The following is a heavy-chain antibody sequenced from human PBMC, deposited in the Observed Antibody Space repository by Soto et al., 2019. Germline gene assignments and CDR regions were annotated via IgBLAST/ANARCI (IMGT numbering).Heavy chain of an antibody. V-gene: IGHV4-34*01. CDR2: INHSGST. D-gene: IGHD3-22*01. J-gene: IGHJ4*02. Sequence: PSETLSLTCDVYGGSFSGYYWSWIRQPPGKGLEWIGEINHSGSTNYNPSLKSRVTISVDTSKNQFSLKLSSVTAADTAVYYCARVTRPKYYDSSGYQSNYFDYWGQGTLVTVSS. CDR3: ARVTRPKYYDSSGYQSNYFDY. CDR1: GGSFSGYY.